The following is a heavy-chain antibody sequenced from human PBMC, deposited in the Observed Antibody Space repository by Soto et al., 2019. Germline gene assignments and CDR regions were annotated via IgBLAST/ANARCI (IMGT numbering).Heavy chain of an antibody. J-gene: IGHJ4*02. CDR3: AGWIDNGYFDY. CDR2: INAGRGKT. CDR1: GFSLTSYS. V-gene: IGHV1-3*01. Sequence: QGQLVQSGAAVKKPGASVKVSCGPSGFSLTSYSFHWVRQAPAQGLQWMGWINAGRGKTKYSQQFQGRVTFTWATSATTVCMDLSRLTSEVTSVFYCAGWIDNGYFDYWGQGTLVTVSA. D-gene: IGHD1-1*01.